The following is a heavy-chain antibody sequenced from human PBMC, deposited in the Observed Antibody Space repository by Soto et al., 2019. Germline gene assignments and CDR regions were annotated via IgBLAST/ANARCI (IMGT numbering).Heavy chain of an antibody. CDR2: ISGSGGTT. CDR3: ARVSLEIDF. J-gene: IGHJ4*02. D-gene: IGHD3-3*01. V-gene: IGHV3-23*01. CDR1: GFTFSNYA. Sequence: GGSVRVSCVASGFTFSNYAMSWVRQAPGKGLEWVSGISGSGGTTYYADSVKGRFIISRDNSKNTLYLQMNSLRAGDTAVYYCARVSLEIDFWGQGTLVTVSS.